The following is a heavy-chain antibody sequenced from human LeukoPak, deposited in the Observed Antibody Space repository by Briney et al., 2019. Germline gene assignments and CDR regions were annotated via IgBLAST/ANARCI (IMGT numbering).Heavy chain of an antibody. D-gene: IGHD3-10*01. V-gene: IGHV3-48*01. J-gene: IGHJ3*02. CDR3: ARDTHYYGSGSPAFDI. CDR1: GFTFSSYS. CDR2: ISFSSATI. Sequence: GGSLKLSCEASGFTFSSYSMNWVRQAPGKGLEWVSYISFSSATIHYADSVKGRFTVSRDNAKNSLYLQMNSLRAEDTALYFCARDTHYYGSGSPAFDIWGQGTMVTVSS.